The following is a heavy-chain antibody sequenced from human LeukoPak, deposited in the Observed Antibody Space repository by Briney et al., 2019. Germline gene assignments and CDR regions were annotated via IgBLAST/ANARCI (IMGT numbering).Heavy chain of an antibody. V-gene: IGHV3-33*01. Sequence: GRSLRLSCAASGFTFSSYGVHWVRQAPGKGLEWVAVIWYDGSNKYYADSAKGRFTISRDNSKNTLYLQMNSLRAEDTAVYYCARDSANWSYFDYWGQGTLVTVSS. J-gene: IGHJ4*02. CDR1: GFTFSSYG. D-gene: IGHD7-27*01. CDR3: ARDSANWSYFDY. CDR2: IWYDGSNK.